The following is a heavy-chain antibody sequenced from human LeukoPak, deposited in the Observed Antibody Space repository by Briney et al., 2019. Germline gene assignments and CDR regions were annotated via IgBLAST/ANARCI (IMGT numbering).Heavy chain of an antibody. CDR3: ARDPCHGALDY. V-gene: IGHV3-7*03. CDR2: IKQDGTEE. D-gene: IGHD2-2*01. Sequence: PGGSLRLSCVASGFTFSSSWMSWVRRAPGKGLEWVANIKQDGTEEYYVDSVRDRFSISKDNAKNSLYLQMNSLRAEDTAVYYCARDPCHGALDYWGQGALVTVSS. CDR1: GFTFSSSW. J-gene: IGHJ4*02.